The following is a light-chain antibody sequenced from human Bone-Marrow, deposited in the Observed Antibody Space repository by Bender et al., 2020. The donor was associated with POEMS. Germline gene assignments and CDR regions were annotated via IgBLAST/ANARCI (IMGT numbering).Light chain of an antibody. CDR2: DVS. CDR1: ISDIGTYNY. V-gene: IGLV2-23*02. Sequence: QSALTQPASVSGSPGQSITISCTGTISDIGTYNYVSWYQQYPGKAPKLIIYDVSHRPSGVSNRFSGSKSGNTASLTISGLQAQDEADYYCCSYAGSTTYVVFGGGTKLTVL. CDR3: CSYAGSTTYVV. J-gene: IGLJ2*01.